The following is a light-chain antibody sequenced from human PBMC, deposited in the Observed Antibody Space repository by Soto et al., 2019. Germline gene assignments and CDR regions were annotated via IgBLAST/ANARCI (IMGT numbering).Light chain of an antibody. V-gene: IGKV3-20*01. J-gene: IGKJ1*01. Sequence: EIVFTQSPATLSLSPGERATLSCRASESVSTNLAWYQQKAGQAPRLLIYGASSRATGIPDRFSGSGSGTDFTLTISRLEPEDFAVYYCQQYGSSPWTFGQGTKVDIK. CDR3: QQYGSSPWT. CDR1: ESVSTN. CDR2: GAS.